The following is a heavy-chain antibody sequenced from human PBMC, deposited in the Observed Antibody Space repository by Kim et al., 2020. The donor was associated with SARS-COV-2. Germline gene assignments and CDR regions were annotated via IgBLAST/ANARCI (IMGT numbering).Heavy chain of an antibody. CDR1: GFTFSSYW. J-gene: IGHJ6*02. V-gene: IGHV3-7*03. Sequence: GGSLRLSCAASGFTFSSYWMSWVRQAPGKGLEWVANIKQDGSEKYYVDSVKGRFTISRDNAKNSLYLQMNSLRAEDTAVYYCARWRRNIAAAGNYYYYYGMDVWGQGTTVTVSS. CDR2: IKQDGSEK. D-gene: IGHD6-13*01. CDR3: ARWRRNIAAAGNYYYYYGMDV.